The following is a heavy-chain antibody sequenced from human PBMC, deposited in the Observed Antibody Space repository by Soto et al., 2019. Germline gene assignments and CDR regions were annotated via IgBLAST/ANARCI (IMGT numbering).Heavy chain of an antibody. D-gene: IGHD6-19*01. CDR1: GFTFSTFA. V-gene: IGHV3-30*03. CDR3: YSSGW. J-gene: IGHJ4*02. Sequence: QVQLLESGGGVVQPGRSLRLSCAASGFTFSTFAMHWVRQAPGKGLEWVALISNDGITKYYAESVKGRFTISRDNSKNTVYQKMDSLGTDETAVYYAYSSGWWGQGNRVTVS. CDR2: ISNDGITK.